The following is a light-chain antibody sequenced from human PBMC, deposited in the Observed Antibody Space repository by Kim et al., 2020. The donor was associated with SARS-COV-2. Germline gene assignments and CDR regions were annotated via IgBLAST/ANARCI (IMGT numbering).Light chain of an antibody. V-gene: IGLV4-60*03. CDR3: ETWDSNTRV. Sequence: SVKPTCTLSSGLSTYMIAWHQQQPGKAPRYLMKLEGSGSYNKGSGVPDRFSGSSSGADRYLTISNLQSEDEADYYCETWDSNTRVFGGGTQLTVL. CDR2: LEGSGSY. CDR1: SGLSTYM. J-gene: IGLJ3*02.